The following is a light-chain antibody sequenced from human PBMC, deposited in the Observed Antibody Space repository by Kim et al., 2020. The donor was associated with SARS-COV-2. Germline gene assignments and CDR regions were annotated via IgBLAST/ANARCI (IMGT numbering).Light chain of an antibody. Sequence: DIQMTQSPSSLSASVGDRVTITCRASQSISSYLNWYQQKPGKAPKVLIYAASSLQSGVPSRFSGSGSGTDFTLTISSLQPEDFATYYCQQSYSMPLTFGGGTKLEIK. J-gene: IGKJ4*01. CDR3: QQSYSMPLT. V-gene: IGKV1-39*01. CDR1: QSISSY. CDR2: AAS.